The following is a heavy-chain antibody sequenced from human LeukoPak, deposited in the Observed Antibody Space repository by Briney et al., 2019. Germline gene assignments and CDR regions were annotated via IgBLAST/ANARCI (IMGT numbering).Heavy chain of an antibody. J-gene: IGHJ4*02. CDR3: ARKEWEDYDSSGYYPESPSDY. V-gene: IGHV4-39*01. CDR1: GGSISSSSYY. Sequence: SETLSLTCTVSGGSISSSSYYWGWIRQPPGKGLEWIGSIYYSGSTYYNPSLKSRVTISVDTSKNQFSLKLSSVTAADTAVYYCARKEWEDYDSSGYYPESPSDYWGQGTLVTVSS. D-gene: IGHD3-22*01. CDR2: IYYSGST.